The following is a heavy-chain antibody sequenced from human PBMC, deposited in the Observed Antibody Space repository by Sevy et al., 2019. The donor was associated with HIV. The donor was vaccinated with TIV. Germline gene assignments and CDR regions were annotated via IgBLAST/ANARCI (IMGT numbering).Heavy chain of an antibody. CDR1: GFTFSSYA. CDR3: AKDPHQMTLDY. V-gene: IGHV3-23*01. Sequence: GESLKISCAASGFTFSSYAMSWVRQAPVKGLEWVSAISGSGGSTYYADSVKGRFTISRDNSKNTLYLQMNSLRAEDTAVYYCAKDPHQMTLDYWGQGTLVTVSS. J-gene: IGHJ4*02. CDR2: ISGSGGST.